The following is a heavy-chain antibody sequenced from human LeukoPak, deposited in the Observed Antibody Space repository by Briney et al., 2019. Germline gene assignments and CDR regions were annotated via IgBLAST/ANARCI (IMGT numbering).Heavy chain of an antibody. V-gene: IGHV3-21*01. J-gene: IGHJ6*03. D-gene: IGHD3-16*01. CDR2: ISSSSSYI. CDR3: ARDSWGVDPPSYMDV. CDR1: GFTFSSYS. Sequence: PGGSLRLSCAASGFTFSSYSMNWVRQAPGKALEWVSSISSSSSYIYYADSVKGRFTISRDNAKNSLYLQMNSLRAEDTAVYYCARDSWGVDPPSYMDVWGKGTTVTVSS.